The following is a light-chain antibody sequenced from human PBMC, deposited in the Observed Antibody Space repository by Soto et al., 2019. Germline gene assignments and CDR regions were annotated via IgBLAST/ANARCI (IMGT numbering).Light chain of an antibody. J-gene: IGKJ1*01. CDR2: GAS. Sequence: EILMTQSPATLSVSPGERATLSWRASQSVSSNLAWYQQKPGQAPRLPSYGASTRATGIPASFSGSGSATEFTLTISSLKSADFAVYYCQQYNNWHTITFGQGTKVDIK. CDR3: QQYNNWHTIT. V-gene: IGKV3-15*01. CDR1: QSVSSN.